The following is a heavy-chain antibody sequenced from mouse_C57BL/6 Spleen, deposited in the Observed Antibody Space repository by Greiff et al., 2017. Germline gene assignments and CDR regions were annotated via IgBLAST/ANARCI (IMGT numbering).Heavy chain of an antibody. CDR3: ARSGTTVVGFDY. CDR2: IHPNSGST. CDR1: GYTFTSYW. J-gene: IGHJ2*01. V-gene: IGHV1-64*01. Sequence: VQLQQPGAALVKPGASVKLSCKASGYTFTSYWMHWVKQRPGQGLEWIGMIHPNSGSTNYNEKFKSKATLTVDKSSSTAYMQLRSLTSEDSAVDYCARSGTTVVGFDYWGQGTTLTVSS. D-gene: IGHD1-1*01.